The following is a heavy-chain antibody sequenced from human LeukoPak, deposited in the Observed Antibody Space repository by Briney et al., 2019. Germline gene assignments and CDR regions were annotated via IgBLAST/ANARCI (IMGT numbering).Heavy chain of an antibody. CDR1: GFPFSSYA. V-gene: IGHV3-64D*09. J-gene: IGHJ6*02. Sequence: GGSLRLSCSASGFPFSSYAMHWVRQAPGKGLEYVSAISDSGSSTYYADSVKGRFTISRDNSKNTLYLQMSSLRAEDTAVYFCVRGYSFGPYGMDVWGQGTTVTVSS. D-gene: IGHD2-15*01. CDR3: VRGYSFGPYGMDV. CDR2: ISDSGSST.